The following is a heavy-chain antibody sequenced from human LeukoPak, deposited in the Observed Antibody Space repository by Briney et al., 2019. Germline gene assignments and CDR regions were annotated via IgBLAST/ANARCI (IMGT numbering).Heavy chain of an antibody. CDR1: GGSFSGYY. J-gene: IGHJ4*02. CDR3: ARAGPWLLDY. D-gene: IGHD5-18*01. CDR2: INHSGST. V-gene: IGHV4-34*01. Sequence: SETLSLTCAVYGGSFSGYYWSWIRQPPGKGLEWIGEINHSGSTNYNPSLKSRVTISVDTSKNQFSLKLSSVTAADTAVYYCARAGPWLLDYWGQGTLATVSS.